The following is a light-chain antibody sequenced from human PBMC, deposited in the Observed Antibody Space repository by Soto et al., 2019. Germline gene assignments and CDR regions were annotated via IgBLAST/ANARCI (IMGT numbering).Light chain of an antibody. V-gene: IGKV3-20*01. Sequence: GLRQSPGTVSLSAGQRATLHCRAIQTVSGDYLAWYQQKSGQAPRLLIYGASSRATDIPDRFSGSGSGIDFALTISRLEPEDFAVYYCQQYGSSPPFTFGHGTKVDIK. CDR2: GAS. J-gene: IGKJ3*01. CDR3: QQYGSSPPFT. CDR1: QTVSGDY.